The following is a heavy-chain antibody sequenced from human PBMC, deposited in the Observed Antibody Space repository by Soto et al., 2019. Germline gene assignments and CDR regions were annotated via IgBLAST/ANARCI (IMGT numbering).Heavy chain of an antibody. CDR3: ATLPPRIVVVMTDLPT. CDR1: GASISSTYW. V-gene: IGHV4-4*02. Sequence: QLRESGPGLVKPSGTLALTCFVSGASISSTYWWGWVRQTPGKRLEWIGQIYHTGTTSYNPYLKNRVTTSLDNSTNQSALRLTSMTAADTAVYYCATLPPRIVVVMTDLPTWGQGTLVTVSS. J-gene: IGHJ5*02. CDR2: IYHTGTT. D-gene: IGHD2-15*01.